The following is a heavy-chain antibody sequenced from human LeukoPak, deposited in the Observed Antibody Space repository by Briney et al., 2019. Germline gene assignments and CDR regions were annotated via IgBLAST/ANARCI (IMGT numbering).Heavy chain of an antibody. CDR2: ISYNSGNI. CDR1: GFTFDDYA. V-gene: IGHV3-9*01. Sequence: GGSLRLSCAASGFTFDDYAMHWVRQAPGKGLEWVSSISYNSGNIAYADSVKGRFTISRDNSKNTLYLEVISLTAEDTAVYYCAKDDAWLQFGEWSQGTLVTVSS. J-gene: IGHJ4*02. CDR3: AKDDAWLQFGE. D-gene: IGHD3-10*01.